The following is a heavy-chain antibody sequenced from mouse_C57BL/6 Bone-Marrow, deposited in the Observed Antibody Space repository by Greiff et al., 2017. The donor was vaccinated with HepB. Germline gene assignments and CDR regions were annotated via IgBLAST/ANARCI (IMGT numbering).Heavy chain of an antibody. J-gene: IGHJ3*01. V-gene: IGHV1-64*01. D-gene: IGHD1-1*01. CDR3: ARRSIYYYGSSYAY. CDR1: GYTLTSYW. CDR2: IHPNSGST. Sequence: QVQLQQPGAELVKPGASVKLSCKASGYTLTSYWMHWVKQRPGQGLEWIGMIHPNSGSTNYNEKLKSKATLTVDKSSSTAYMQLSSLTSEDSAVYYCARRSIYYYGSSYAYWGQGTLVTVSA.